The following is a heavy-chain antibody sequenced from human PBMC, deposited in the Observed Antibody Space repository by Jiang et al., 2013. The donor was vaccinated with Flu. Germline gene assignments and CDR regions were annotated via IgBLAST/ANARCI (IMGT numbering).Heavy chain of an antibody. Sequence: SGAEVKKPGSSVKVSCKASGGTFSSYAISWVRQAPGQGLEWMGGIIPIFGTANYAQKFQGRVTITADESTSTVYMELSSLRSEDTAVYYCASGTKYYDFWSGYYPSNWFDPWGQGTLV. CDR2: IIPIFGTA. J-gene: IGHJ5*02. CDR3: ASGTKYYDFWSGYYPSNWFDP. V-gene: IGHV1-69*01. CDR1: GGTFSSYA. D-gene: IGHD3-3*01.